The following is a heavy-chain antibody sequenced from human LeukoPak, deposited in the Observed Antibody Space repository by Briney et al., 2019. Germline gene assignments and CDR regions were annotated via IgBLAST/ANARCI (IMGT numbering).Heavy chain of an antibody. CDR1: GYSISSGYY. V-gene: IGHV4-38-2*02. CDR2: IYHSGTT. CDR3: ARDGIVVVPAAIEDLSYYYYYMDV. Sequence: PSETLSLTCTVSGYSISSGYYWGWIRQPPGKGLEWIGSIYHSGTTYYNPSLKSRVTISVDTSKNQFSLKLSSVTAADTAVYYCARDGIVVVPAAIEDLSYYYYYMDVWGKGTTVTISS. D-gene: IGHD2-2*02. J-gene: IGHJ6*03.